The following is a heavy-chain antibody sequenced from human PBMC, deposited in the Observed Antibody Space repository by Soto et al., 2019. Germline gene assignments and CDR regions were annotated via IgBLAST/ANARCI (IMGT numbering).Heavy chain of an antibody. J-gene: IGHJ6*02. V-gene: IGHV3-33*01. CDR2: IWYDGSNK. CDR1: GFTFSSYG. CDR3: ARGNYGMDV. Sequence: QVQLVESGGGVVQPGRSLRLSCAASGFTFSSYGINWVRQAPGKGLEWVAVIWYDGSNKYYADSVKGRFTISRDNSKNTLYLQMNSLRTEDTAVYYCARGNYGMDVWGQGTTVTVSS.